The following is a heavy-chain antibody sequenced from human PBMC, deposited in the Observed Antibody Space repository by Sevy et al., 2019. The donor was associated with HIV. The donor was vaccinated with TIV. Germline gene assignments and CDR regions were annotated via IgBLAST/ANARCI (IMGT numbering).Heavy chain of an antibody. Sequence: GGSLRLSCAASGFTFSSYAMSWVRQAPGKGLEWVSAISGSGGSTYYADSVKGRFTISRDNSKNTLYLQMNSLRAEDTAVYYCAKDLSGVRGVIITYAFDIWGQGTIVTVSS. J-gene: IGHJ3*02. D-gene: IGHD3-10*01. CDR3: AKDLSGVRGVIITYAFDI. CDR2: ISGSGGST. V-gene: IGHV3-23*01. CDR1: GFTFSSYA.